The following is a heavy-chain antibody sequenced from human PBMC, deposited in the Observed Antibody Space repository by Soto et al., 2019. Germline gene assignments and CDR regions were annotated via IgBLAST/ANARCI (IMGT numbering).Heavy chain of an antibody. CDR2: INAGNGNT. J-gene: IGHJ6*03. D-gene: IGHD3-10*01. Sequence: ASVKVSCKASGYTFTSYAMHWVRQAPGQRLEWMGWINAGNGNTKYSQKFQGRVTITRDTSASTAYMELSSLRSEDTAVYYCARDREFYGSGRDYYYYYMDVWGKGTTVTVSS. CDR1: GYTFTSYA. V-gene: IGHV1-3*01. CDR3: ARDREFYGSGRDYYYYYMDV.